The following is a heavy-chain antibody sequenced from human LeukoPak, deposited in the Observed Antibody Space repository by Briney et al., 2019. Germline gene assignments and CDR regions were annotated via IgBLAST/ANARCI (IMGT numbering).Heavy chain of an antibody. V-gene: IGHV4-4*09. CDR1: DGSISSHY. CDR3: ARRALRIGAFDY. Sequence: SETLSLTCTVPDGSISSHYWSWTRQPPGRGLEWIGYIYTSGNTNTNPSLKSRVTISVDTSKKQLSLNLSSVTAADTAVYYCARRALRIGAFDYWGQGILVTVSS. CDR2: IYTSGNT. D-gene: IGHD2/OR15-2a*01. J-gene: IGHJ4*02.